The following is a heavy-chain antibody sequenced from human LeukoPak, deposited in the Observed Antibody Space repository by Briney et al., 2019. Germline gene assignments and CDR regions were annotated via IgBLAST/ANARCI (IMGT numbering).Heavy chain of an antibody. Sequence: ASVKVSCKASGYTFSNFAMHWVRQAPGQRLEWMGWINAANGNTKYSQKFQGRVTITSDTSASTAYRELSSLRCEDTAVYYCARSEKGDILTGFYAMDVWGQGTTVTVSS. CDR1: GYTFSNFA. J-gene: IGHJ6*02. V-gene: IGHV1-3*01. CDR3: ARSEKGDILTGFYAMDV. CDR2: INAANGNT. D-gene: IGHD3-9*01.